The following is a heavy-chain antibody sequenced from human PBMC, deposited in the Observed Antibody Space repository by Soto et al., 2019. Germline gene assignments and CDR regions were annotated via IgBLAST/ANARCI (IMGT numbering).Heavy chain of an antibody. CDR2: ISGSGGST. D-gene: IGHD4-17*01. V-gene: IGHV3-23*01. CDR1: GFTFSSYA. Sequence: GGSLRLSCAASGFTFSSYAMHWVRQAPGEGQGLRRGLEWVSAISGSGGSTYYADSVKGRFTISRDNSKNTLYLQMNSLRAEDTAVYYCASEYDYGDLNYYYYGMDVWGQGTTVTVSS. J-gene: IGHJ6*02. CDR3: ASEYDYGDLNYYYYGMDV.